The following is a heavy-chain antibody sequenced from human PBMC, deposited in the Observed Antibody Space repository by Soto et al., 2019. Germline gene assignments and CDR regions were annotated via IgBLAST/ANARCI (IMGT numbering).Heavy chain of an antibody. D-gene: IGHD2-2*01. Sequence: GGCRGLSCAASGVRFMGYWISWVRKTPGKGLEWVANIEQDGSEKYYVDSVKGRFTISRDNAKNSLYLQMNSLRAEDTAVYYCAREGTRSTSSDYWGQGTLVNVSS. CDR1: GVRFMGYW. V-gene: IGHV3-7*03. CDR2: IEQDGSEK. CDR3: AREGTRSTSSDY. J-gene: IGHJ4*02.